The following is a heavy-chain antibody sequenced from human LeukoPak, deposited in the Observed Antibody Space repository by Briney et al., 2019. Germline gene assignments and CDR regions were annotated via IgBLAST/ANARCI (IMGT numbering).Heavy chain of an antibody. CDR3: ATGITLTYYFDY. D-gene: IGHD3-22*01. Sequence: ASVKVSCKASGYTFTDYYIHWVRQAPGQGLEWMGWSNPNSGGTNYAQKFQGRVTMTRDTSISTAYMELSRLRSDDTAVYYCATGITLTYYFDYWGRGTLVTVSS. V-gene: IGHV1-2*02. CDR1: GYTFTDYY. J-gene: IGHJ4*02. CDR2: SNPNSGGT.